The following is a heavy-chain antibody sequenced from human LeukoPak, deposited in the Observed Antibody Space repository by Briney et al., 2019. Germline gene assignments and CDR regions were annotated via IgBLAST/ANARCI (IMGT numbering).Heavy chain of an antibody. V-gene: IGHV3-30-3*01. CDR1: GFAFSGYA. D-gene: IGHD2-2*01. CDR3: AQGGCTSSTCVPFDY. J-gene: IGHJ4*02. Sequence: GRSLRLSCAASGFAFSGYAMHWVRQAPGKGLEWVAVISYDGINKNYADSMKGRFTISRDNSKNTLYLQMNSLRAEDTAVYYCAQGGCTSSTCVPFDYWGQGALVTVSS. CDR2: ISYDGINK.